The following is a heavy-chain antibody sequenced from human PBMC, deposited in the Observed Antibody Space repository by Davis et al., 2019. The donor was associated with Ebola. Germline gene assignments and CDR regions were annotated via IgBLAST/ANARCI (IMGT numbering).Heavy chain of an antibody. CDR2: IYHSGST. CDR1: GGSISSYY. Sequence: MPSETLSLTCTVSGGSISSYYWSWIRQPPGKGLEWIGYIYHSGSTYYNPSLKSRVTISVDTSKNQFSLKLRSVTAADTAVYFCARGALAGLPFDYWGQGTLVTVSS. V-gene: IGHV4-59*01. J-gene: IGHJ4*02. CDR3: ARGALAGLPFDY. D-gene: IGHD6-19*01.